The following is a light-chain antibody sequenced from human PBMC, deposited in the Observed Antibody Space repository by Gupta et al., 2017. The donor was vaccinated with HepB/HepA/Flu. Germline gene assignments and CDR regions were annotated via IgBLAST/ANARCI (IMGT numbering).Light chain of an antibody. Sequence: IVLTQSPATLSLSPGERATLPCRASQSVSSYLAWYQQKPGQAPRLLIYDASNRATGIPARFSGSGSGTDFTLTISSREPEDFAVYYCQQRSNWPPFTFGHGTKVDIK. CDR3: QQRSNWPPFT. J-gene: IGKJ3*01. CDR2: DAS. CDR1: QSVSSY. V-gene: IGKV3-11*01.